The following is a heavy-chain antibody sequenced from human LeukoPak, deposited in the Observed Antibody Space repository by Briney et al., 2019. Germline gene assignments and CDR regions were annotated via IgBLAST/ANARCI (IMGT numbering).Heavy chain of an antibody. CDR1: GFTVSSNY. CDR2: IYSGGST. J-gene: IGHJ4*02. V-gene: IGHV3-53*01. D-gene: IGHD3-22*01. Sequence: PGGSLRLSCAASGFTVSSNYMSWVRQAPGKGLEWVSVIYSGGSTYYADSVKGRFTISRDNSKNTLYLQMNSLRAEDTAVYYCASFRYYYDSPTGYFDYWGQGTLVTVSS. CDR3: ASFRYYYDSPTGYFDY.